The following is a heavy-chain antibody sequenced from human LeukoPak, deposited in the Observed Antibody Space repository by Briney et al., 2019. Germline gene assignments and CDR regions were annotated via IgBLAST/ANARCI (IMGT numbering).Heavy chain of an antibody. J-gene: IGHJ4*02. D-gene: IGHD3-9*01. Sequence: ASVKVSCKASGFTFTSSAVQWVRQARGQRLEWIGWIVVGSGNTNYAQKFQERVTITRDMSTSTAYMELSSLRSEDTAAYYCAAIPLPDSRYFDWLTFDYWGQGTLVTVSS. CDR3: AAIPLPDSRYFDWLTFDY. V-gene: IGHV1-58*01. CDR2: IVVGSGNT. CDR1: GFTFTSSA.